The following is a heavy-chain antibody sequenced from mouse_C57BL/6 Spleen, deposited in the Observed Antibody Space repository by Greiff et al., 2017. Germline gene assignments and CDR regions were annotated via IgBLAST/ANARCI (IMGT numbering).Heavy chain of an antibody. D-gene: IGHD2-4*01. J-gene: IGHJ2*01. V-gene: IGHV1-4*01. CDR1: GYTFTSYT. CDR2: INPSSGYT. CDR3: AYDYESFAY. Sequence: LQESGAELARPGASVKMSCKASGYTFTSYTMHWVKQRPGQGLEWIGYINPSSGYTKYNQKFKDKATLTADKSSSPAYMQLSSLTSEDSAVYYCAYDYESFAYWGQGTTLTVSS.